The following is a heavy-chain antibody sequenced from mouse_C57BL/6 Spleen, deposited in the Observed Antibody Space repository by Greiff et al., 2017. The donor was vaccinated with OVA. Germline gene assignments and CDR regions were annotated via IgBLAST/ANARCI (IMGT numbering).Heavy chain of an antibody. CDR2: ISYDGSN. D-gene: IGHD2-3*01. CDR3: ARGDDGYIDY. Sequence: EVKLQESGPGLVKPSQSLSLTCSVTGYSITSGYYWNWIRQFPGNKLEWMGYISYDGSNNYNPSLKNRISITRDTSKNQFFLKLNSVTTEDTATCYCARGDDGYIDYWGQGTTLTVSS. V-gene: IGHV3-6*01. CDR1: GYSITSGYY. J-gene: IGHJ2*01.